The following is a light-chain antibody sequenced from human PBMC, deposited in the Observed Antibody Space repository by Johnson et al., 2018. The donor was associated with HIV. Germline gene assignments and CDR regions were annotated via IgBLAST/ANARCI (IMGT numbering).Light chain of an antibody. CDR1: DSDIGNNY. V-gene: IGLV1-51*01. Sequence: QSVLTQAPSVSAAPGQKVTISCFGSDSDIGNNYVSWYQQLPGTAPKLLIYDNNKRPSVIPDRFSGSKSGTSATLGITGLQTGDEADYYCGAWDSSLTTYVCGPGTKVTVL. CDR2: DNN. CDR3: GAWDSSLTTYV. J-gene: IGLJ1*01.